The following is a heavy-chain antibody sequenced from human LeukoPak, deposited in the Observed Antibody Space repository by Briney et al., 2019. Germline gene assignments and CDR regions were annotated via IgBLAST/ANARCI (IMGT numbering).Heavy chain of an antibody. CDR3: ARGRSIAARRFDY. Sequence: SETLSLTCTVSGGSISTYYWSWIRQTPGKGLEWIGYIYYSGSTNYNPSLKSRVTISLDTSKNQFSLKLSSVTAADTAVYYCARGRSIAARRFDYWGQGTLVTVSS. CDR1: GGSISTYY. CDR2: IYYSGST. V-gene: IGHV4-59*12. J-gene: IGHJ4*02. D-gene: IGHD6-6*01.